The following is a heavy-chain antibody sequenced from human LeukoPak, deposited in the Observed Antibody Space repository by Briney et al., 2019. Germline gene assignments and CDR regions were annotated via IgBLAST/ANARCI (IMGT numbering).Heavy chain of an antibody. J-gene: IGHJ4*02. Sequence: GGSLRLSCAASGFTFSTYTMNWVRQAPGKGLEWVSTVSDSSDVHYSDSVKGRFTISRDNARNSLYLQMNSLRDEDAAIYYCARDGLHTAHSDCWGQGTLVTVSS. V-gene: IGHV3-48*02. D-gene: IGHD5-18*01. CDR2: VSDSSDV. CDR3: ARDGLHTAHSDC. CDR1: GFTFSTYT.